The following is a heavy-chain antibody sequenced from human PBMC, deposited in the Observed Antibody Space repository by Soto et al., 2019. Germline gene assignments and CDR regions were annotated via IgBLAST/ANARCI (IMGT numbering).Heavy chain of an antibody. D-gene: IGHD4-17*01. CDR2: ITGRDGNT. Sequence: EVQLLESGGGLVQPGGSLRLSCVASGFTFSNYAMSWVRQAPGKGLEWVSAITGRDGNTYYADSVKGRFTISRDNSDKMLLLQMNSLRAEDTAVYHCAKGLGTVTTLWSLDYWGLGTLVTVSS. J-gene: IGHJ4*02. V-gene: IGHV3-23*01. CDR1: GFTFSNYA. CDR3: AKGLGTVTTLWSLDY.